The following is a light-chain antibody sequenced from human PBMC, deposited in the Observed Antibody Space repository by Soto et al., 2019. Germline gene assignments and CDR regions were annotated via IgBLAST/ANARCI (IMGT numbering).Light chain of an antibody. J-gene: IGLJ2*01. CDR1: NIGSKV. Sequence: SYELTQPPSVSVAPGQTAMIACGGNNIGSKVVHWFQQKPGQAPLLVVYDDRVRPSGLPERIAASNSGNTATLTISRVEAGDAADYYCPVWDSSSDRVFGGGTQLTVL. CDR3: PVWDSSSDRV. V-gene: IGLV3-21*02. CDR2: DDR.